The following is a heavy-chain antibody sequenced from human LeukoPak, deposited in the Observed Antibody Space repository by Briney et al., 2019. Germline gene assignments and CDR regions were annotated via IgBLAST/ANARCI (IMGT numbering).Heavy chain of an antibody. CDR1: GFTFSSYA. D-gene: IGHD5-12*01. V-gene: IGHV3-30*04. CDR3: VSGYAIGGYFDY. Sequence: GRSLRLSCAASGFTFSSYAMHGVRQAPGKGLEWVAVISYDGSNKYYADSVKGRFTISRDNSKNTLYLQMNSLRAEDTAVYYCVSGYAIGGYFDYWGQGTLVTVSS. CDR2: ISYDGSNK. J-gene: IGHJ4*02.